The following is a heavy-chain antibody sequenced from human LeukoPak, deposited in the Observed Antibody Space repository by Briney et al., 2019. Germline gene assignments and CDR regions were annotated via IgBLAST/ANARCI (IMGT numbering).Heavy chain of an antibody. D-gene: IGHD1-26*01. J-gene: IGHJ5*02. CDR3: AKGSDSGSYYSDWFDP. V-gene: IGHV3-23*01. CDR2: ISGTGGST. CDR1: GFTFSSYA. Sequence: GGSLRLSCAASGFTFSSYAMSWVRQAPGKGLEWVSAISGTGGSTYYADSVKGRFTISRDNSKNTLYLQMNSLRAEDTAVYYCAKGSDSGSYYSDWFDPWGQGTLVTVSS.